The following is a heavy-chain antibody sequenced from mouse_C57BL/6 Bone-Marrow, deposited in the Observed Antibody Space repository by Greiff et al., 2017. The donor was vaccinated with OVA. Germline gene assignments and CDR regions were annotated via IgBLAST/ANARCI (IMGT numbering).Heavy chain of an antibody. Sequence: EVQLQQSGPELVKPGASVKISCKASGYTFTDYYMNWVKQSHGKSLEWIGDINPNNGGTSYNQKFKGKATLTEDKSSSTAYMELRSLTSEDSAVYYCARGYYGSWFAYWGQGTLVTVSA. V-gene: IGHV1-26*01. J-gene: IGHJ3*01. CDR2: INPNNGGT. CDR3: ARGYYGSWFAY. CDR1: GYTFTDYY. D-gene: IGHD1-1*01.